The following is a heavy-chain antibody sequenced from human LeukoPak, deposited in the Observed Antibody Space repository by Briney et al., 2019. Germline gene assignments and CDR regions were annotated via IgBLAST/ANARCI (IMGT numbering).Heavy chain of an antibody. CDR3: AKGPSIVSRPGYFDL. J-gene: IGHJ2*01. D-gene: IGHD6-6*01. CDR2: IYSGGTT. CDR1: GFTVSSNY. V-gene: IGHV3-53*01. Sequence: PGGSLRLSCAASGFTVSSNYMSWVRQAPGKGLEWVSVIYSGGTTYYADSVKGRFTISRDNSKNTLYLQLNSLKAEDTAVYYCAKGPSIVSRPGYFDLWGRGTLVTVSS.